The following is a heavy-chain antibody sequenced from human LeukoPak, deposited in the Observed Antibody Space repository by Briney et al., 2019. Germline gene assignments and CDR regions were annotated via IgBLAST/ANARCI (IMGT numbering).Heavy chain of an antibody. CDR3: AVGTTGY. CDR1: GFTFRSYA. Sequence: GVSLRLYCAASGFTFRSYAMSWVRQARGKGLEWVSATSGSGGSTYYADSVKGRFTISRDNSKNTLYLQMNSLRAEDTAVYYCAVGTTGYWGQGTLVTVSS. J-gene: IGHJ4*02. CDR2: TSGSGGST. V-gene: IGHV3-23*01. D-gene: IGHD1-26*01.